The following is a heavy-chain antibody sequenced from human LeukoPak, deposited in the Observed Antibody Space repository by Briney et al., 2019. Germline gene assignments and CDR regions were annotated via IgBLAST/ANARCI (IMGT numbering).Heavy chain of an antibody. Sequence: GGSLRLSCAASGFTFSSYEMNWVRQAPGKGLEWVSYISSSGSTIYYADSVKGRFTISRDNAKNSLYLQMNSLRAEDTAVYYCARGQSSGLLWFGESSYYFDYWGQGTLVTVSS. CDR3: ARGQSSGLLWFGESSYYFDY. J-gene: IGHJ4*02. V-gene: IGHV3-48*03. CDR1: GFTFSSYE. CDR2: ISSSGSTI. D-gene: IGHD3-10*01.